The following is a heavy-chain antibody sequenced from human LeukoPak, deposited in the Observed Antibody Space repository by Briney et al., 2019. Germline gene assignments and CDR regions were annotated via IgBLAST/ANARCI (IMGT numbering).Heavy chain of an antibody. Sequence: ASVKVSCKTSGYTFTNYGMHWVRQAPGQRLEWMGWINAGNGNTKYSQKFQGRVTITRDTSASTAYMELSSLRSEDTAVYYCARVKQLDYYGMDVWGQGTTVTVSS. CDR2: INAGNGNT. CDR1: GYTFTNYG. J-gene: IGHJ6*02. CDR3: ARVKQLDYYGMDV. V-gene: IGHV1-3*01. D-gene: IGHD6-6*01.